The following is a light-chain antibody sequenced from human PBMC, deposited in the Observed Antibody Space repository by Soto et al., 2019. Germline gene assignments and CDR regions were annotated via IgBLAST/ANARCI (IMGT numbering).Light chain of an antibody. CDR1: SSNIGTYA. CDR3: AAWDGSLNGWV. CDR2: SYN. Sequence: QSALTQPPSVSGTPGQRVTISCSGSSSNIGTYAVTWYQQLPGTAPRLLVHSYNQRPSGVPDRFSDSKSGTSASLAISGLQSEDEADYYCAAWDGSLNGWVFGGGTKLTVL. V-gene: IGLV1-44*01. J-gene: IGLJ3*02.